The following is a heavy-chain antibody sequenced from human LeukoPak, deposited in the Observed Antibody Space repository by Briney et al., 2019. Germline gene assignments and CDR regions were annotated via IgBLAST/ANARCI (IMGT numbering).Heavy chain of an antibody. CDR1: GFTFNSYW. CDR3: ARRVVPAAKAAFDF. D-gene: IGHD2-2*01. Sequence: PGGSLRLSCAASGFTFNSYWMIWVRQAPGKGLEWVANINPDGSGKYYVDSVKGRFTISRDNAKKSLYLQMNSLRAEDTAVYYCARRVVPAAKAAFDFWGQGTLVTVSS. CDR2: INPDGSGK. V-gene: IGHV3-7*01. J-gene: IGHJ5*01.